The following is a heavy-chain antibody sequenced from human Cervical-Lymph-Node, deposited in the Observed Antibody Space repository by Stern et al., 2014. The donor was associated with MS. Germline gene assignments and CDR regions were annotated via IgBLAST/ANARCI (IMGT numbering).Heavy chain of an antibody. CDR3: ALRRSYYVF. D-gene: IGHD4-11*01. Sequence: QDQLVQSGSEVKKPGSSVKVSCKSSGDTFSNYALSWVRQAPGQGLEWVGGLIPFFGATRYGQKFQGRVTITPEESTGTAFMELSNLTSDDTAVYYCALRRSYYVFWGQGTLISVSS. CDR2: LIPFFGAT. CDR1: GDTFSNYA. V-gene: IGHV1-69*05. J-gene: IGHJ4*02.